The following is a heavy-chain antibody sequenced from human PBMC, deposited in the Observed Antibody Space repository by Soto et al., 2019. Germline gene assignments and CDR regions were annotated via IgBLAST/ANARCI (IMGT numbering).Heavy chain of an antibody. V-gene: IGHV3-74*01. CDR1: GFTFSSYW. CDR2: INSDGSST. Sequence: EVQLVESGGGLVQPGESLRLSCAASGFTFSSYWMHWVRQAPGKGLVWVSRINSDGSSTSYAGSVKGRFTISRDNANNTLYLQMNSLKPEDTAVYYCVRTSLVVAAATREDYWGQGTLVTVSS. J-gene: IGHJ4*02. D-gene: IGHD2-15*01. CDR3: VRTSLVVAAATREDY.